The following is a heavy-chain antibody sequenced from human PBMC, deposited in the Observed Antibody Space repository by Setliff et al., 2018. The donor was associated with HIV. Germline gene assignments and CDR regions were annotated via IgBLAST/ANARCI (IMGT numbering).Heavy chain of an antibody. D-gene: IGHD3-3*01. CDR2: ISGSGIGS. J-gene: IGHJ4*02. Sequence: GSLRLSCAASGFTFSRYAMTWVRQAPGKGLEWVSAISGSGIGSYYPDSVKGRFTISRDNAKNSLYLQMNSLTAEDTAVYYCARDVSWRVRTYIDYWGQGALVTVSS. V-gene: IGHV3-21*01. CDR3: ARDVSWRVRTYIDY. CDR1: GFTFSRYA.